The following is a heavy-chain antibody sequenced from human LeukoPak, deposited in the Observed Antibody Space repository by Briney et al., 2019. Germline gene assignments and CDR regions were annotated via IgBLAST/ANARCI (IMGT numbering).Heavy chain of an antibody. Sequence: PSETLSLTCTVSGDSISGSNYHWGWIRQPPGKGLEWLGTVHHTGRAFYNPSLRGRTTVSVYTSKNEFSLKLTSVTAADTAVYYCAREPDAWGQGILVIVSS. CDR1: GDSISGSNYH. J-gene: IGHJ5*02. V-gene: IGHV4-39*07. CDR2: VHHTGRA. CDR3: AREPDA.